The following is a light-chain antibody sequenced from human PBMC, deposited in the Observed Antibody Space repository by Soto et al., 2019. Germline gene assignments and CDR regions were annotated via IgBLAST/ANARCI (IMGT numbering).Light chain of an antibody. J-gene: IGLJ2*01. CDR2: RNN. Sequence: QSVLPQPPSASGTPGQRVTISCSGSSSNIGSNYVYWYQQLPGTAPKLLIYRNNQRPSGVSDRFSGSKSGTSASLAISGLRSEDEADYYCAAWEDSLSGPVFGGGTKLSVL. CDR3: AAWEDSLSGPV. CDR1: SSNIGSNY. V-gene: IGLV1-47*01.